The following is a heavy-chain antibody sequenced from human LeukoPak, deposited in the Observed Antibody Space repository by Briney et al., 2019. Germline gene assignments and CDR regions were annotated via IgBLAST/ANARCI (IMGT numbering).Heavy chain of an antibody. Sequence: PSETLSLTCTVSGGSISSYYWSWIRQPPGKGLEWIGYIYYSGSTNYNPSLKSRVTMSVDTSKNQFSLKLSSVTAADTAVYYCAREVVPAASDYWGQGTLVTVSS. CDR3: AREVVPAASDY. D-gene: IGHD2-2*01. CDR1: GGSISSYY. J-gene: IGHJ4*02. CDR2: IYYSGST. V-gene: IGHV4-59*12.